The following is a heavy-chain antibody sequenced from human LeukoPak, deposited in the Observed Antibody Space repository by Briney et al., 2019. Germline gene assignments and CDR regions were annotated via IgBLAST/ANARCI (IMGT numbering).Heavy chain of an antibody. J-gene: IGHJ6*03. V-gene: IGHV3-74*01. D-gene: IGHD2-2*01. CDR1: GFTFSSYW. Sequence: GGSLRLSCAASGFTFSSYWMHWVRQAPGKGLVWVSRINSDGSTTNYADSVKGRFTISRDNAKNTLYLQMNSLRAEDTAVYYCARDLPYYYYMDVWGKGTTVTVSS. CDR3: ARDLPYYYYMDV. CDR2: INSDGSTT.